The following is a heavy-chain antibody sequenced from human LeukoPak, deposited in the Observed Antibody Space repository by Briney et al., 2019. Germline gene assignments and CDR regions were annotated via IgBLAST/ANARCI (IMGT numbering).Heavy chain of an antibody. CDR1: GGTFSSYA. CDR2: ISAYNGNT. CDR3: ARSESGDCSGGSCYYHYFDY. Sequence: GASVTVSCKASGGTFSSYAISWVRQAPGQGLEWMGWISAYNGNTNYAQKLQGRVTMTTDTSTSTAYMELRSLRSDDTAVYYCARSESGDCSGGSCYYHYFDYWGQGTLVTVSS. V-gene: IGHV1-18*01. J-gene: IGHJ4*02. D-gene: IGHD2-15*01.